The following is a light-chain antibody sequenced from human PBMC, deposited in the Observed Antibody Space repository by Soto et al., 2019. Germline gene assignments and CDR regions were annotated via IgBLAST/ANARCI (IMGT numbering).Light chain of an antibody. CDR2: GAS. CDR3: QQYNKWPPLT. J-gene: IGKJ4*01. CDR1: QSISNN. V-gene: IGKV3-15*01. Sequence: EIVMTQSPATLSVSPGERATLSCRASQSISNNFAWYQQKPGQAPRLLIYGASTRATGFPARFSGSGSGTEFTLTISSLQSEDFAVYYCQQYNKWPPLTFGGGTKVEIK.